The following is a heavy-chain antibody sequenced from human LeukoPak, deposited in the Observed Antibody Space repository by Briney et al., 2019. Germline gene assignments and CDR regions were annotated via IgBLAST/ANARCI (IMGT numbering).Heavy chain of an antibody. D-gene: IGHD2-2*01. V-gene: IGHV1-18*01. J-gene: IGHJ4*02. CDR2: ISAYNGNT. Sequence: ASVTVSCKASGYTFTSYGISWVRQAPGQGLEWMGWISAYNGNTNYAQKLQGRVTMTTDTSTSTAYMELRSLRSDDTAVYYCARDVLGYCSSTSCYYFDYWGQGTLVTVSS. CDR3: ARDVLGYCSSTSCYYFDY. CDR1: GYTFTSYG.